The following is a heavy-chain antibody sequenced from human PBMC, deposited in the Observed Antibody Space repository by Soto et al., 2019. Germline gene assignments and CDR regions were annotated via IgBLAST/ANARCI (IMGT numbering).Heavy chain of an antibody. J-gene: IGHJ3*02. V-gene: IGHV3-43*01. Sequence: GGSLRLSCAASGFPFDDYSMNWVRQVPGKGLEWVSLISWDGADTYYADSVKGRFTVSRDNSKNSLYLQMNSLTTEDTALYSCAKFGWGGIHSESHASDIWGQGTMVTVSS. D-gene: IGHD1-26*01. CDR3: AKFGWGGIHSESHASDI. CDR2: ISWDGADT. CDR1: GFPFDDYS.